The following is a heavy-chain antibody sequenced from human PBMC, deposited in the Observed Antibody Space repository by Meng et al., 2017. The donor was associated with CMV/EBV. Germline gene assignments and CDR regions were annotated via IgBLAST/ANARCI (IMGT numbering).Heavy chain of an antibody. V-gene: IGHV3-7*01. Sequence: ESLKIPCAASGFTFSSYWMSWVRQAPGQGMEWVANKKQDGSEKYYVDSVKGRFTISRDNAKNSLYLQMNSLRDEDTAVYYCARSSGPRYFQHWGQGTLVTVSS. CDR3: ARSSGPRYFQH. CDR1: GFTFSSYW. J-gene: IGHJ1*01. CDR2: KKQDGSEK.